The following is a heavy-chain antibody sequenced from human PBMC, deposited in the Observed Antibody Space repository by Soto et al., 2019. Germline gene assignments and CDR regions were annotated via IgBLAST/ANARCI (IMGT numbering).Heavy chain of an antibody. CDR1: GGTFSSYA. CDR3: ASSPLQDLRFLEWYRSDY. D-gene: IGHD3-3*01. CDR2: IIPIFGTA. Sequence: SVKVSCQAAGGTFSSYAIIWVRQAPGQGREWMGGIIPIFGTANYAQKFQGRVTITADESTSTAYMELSSLRSEDTAVYYSASSPLQDLRFLEWYRSDYWGQGPMVTVSS. V-gene: IGHV1-69*13. J-gene: IGHJ4*02.